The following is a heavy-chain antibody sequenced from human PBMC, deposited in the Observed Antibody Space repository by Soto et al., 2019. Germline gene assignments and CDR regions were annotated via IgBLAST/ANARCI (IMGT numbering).Heavy chain of an antibody. V-gene: IGHV3-7*01. D-gene: IGHD6-13*01. CDR2: IKQDGSDN. J-gene: IGHJ3*01. CDR3: ARISSLAAAV. CDR1: GFTFSNYW. Sequence: VGSLRLSCVASGFTFSNYWMSWVRQAPGKGLEWVANIKQDGSDNYYVDSVKGRFTISRDNAKNSLSLQMNSLRAEDTAVYYCARISSLAAAVWGQGTVVTVSS.